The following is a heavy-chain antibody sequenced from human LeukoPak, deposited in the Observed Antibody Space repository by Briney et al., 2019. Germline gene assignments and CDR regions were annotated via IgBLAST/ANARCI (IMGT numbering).Heavy chain of an antibody. D-gene: IGHD4-17*01. CDR2: ISSSGSTI. J-gene: IGHJ4*02. Sequence: GGSLRLSCAASGFTFDDYGMSWVRQAPGKGLEWVSYISSSGSTIYYADSVKGRFTISRDNAKNSLYLQMNSLRAEDTAVYYCAREYTTVTPAVFDYWGQGTLVTVSS. V-gene: IGHV3-48*03. CDR1: GFTFDDYG. CDR3: AREYTTVTPAVFDY.